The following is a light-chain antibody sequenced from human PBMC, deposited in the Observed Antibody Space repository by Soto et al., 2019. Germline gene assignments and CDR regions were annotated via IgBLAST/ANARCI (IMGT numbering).Light chain of an antibody. J-gene: IGKJ4*01. CDR3: QKYNSAPLT. V-gene: IGKV1-27*01. CDR2: AAS. Sequence: DIQMTQSPSSLSASLGDRVTITCRASQGIGVYLAWFQQKPGNAPKLLIYAASTLQSGVPSRFSGSGSGTDSTLTVSSLQPEDVATYYCQKYNSAPLTFGGGTRVEIK. CDR1: QGIGVY.